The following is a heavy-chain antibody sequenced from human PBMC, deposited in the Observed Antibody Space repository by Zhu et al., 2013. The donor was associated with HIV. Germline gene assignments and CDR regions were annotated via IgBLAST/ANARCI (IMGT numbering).Heavy chain of an antibody. CDR2: LNPKSGDT. J-gene: IGHJ5*02. CDR3: ARDEGDIVIVPTEGWFDP. Sequence: QVLLVQSGTEVRKPGASVKVSCKASGYTFTGYYMHWVRQAPGQGLEWMGWLNPKSGDTNYAQKFQGRVTMTRDTSINTAYMELSRLRSDDTAVYYCARDEGDIVIVPTEGWFDPWGQGTLVTVSS. V-gene: IGHV1-2*02. D-gene: IGHD2-2*01. CDR1: GYTFTGYY.